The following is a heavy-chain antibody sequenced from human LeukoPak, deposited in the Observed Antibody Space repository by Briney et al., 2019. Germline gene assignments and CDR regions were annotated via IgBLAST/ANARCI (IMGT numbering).Heavy chain of an antibody. D-gene: IGHD3-3*01. CDR3: ARGSITIFGVVTPLDY. CDR2: IYSGGST. V-gene: IGHV3-53*01. J-gene: IGHJ4*02. Sequence: GGSLRLSCAASGFTLSSNYMSWVRQAPGKGLEWVSVIYSGGSTYYADSVKGRFTISRDNSKNTLYLQMNSLRAEDTAVYYCARGSITIFGVVTPLDYWGQGTLVTVSS. CDR1: GFTLSSNY.